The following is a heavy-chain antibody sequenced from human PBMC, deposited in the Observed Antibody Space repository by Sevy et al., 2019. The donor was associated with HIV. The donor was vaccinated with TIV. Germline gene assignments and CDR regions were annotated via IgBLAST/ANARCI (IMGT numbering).Heavy chain of an antibody. D-gene: IGHD1-26*01. V-gene: IGHV3-30-3*01. CDR3: ARVRVGARGNWFDP. J-gene: IGHJ5*02. CDR1: GFTFSSYA. CDR2: ISYDGSNK. Sequence: QLGGSLRLSCAASGFTFSSYAMHWVRQAPGKGLEWVAVISYDGSNKYYADSVKGRFTISRDNSKNTLYLQMNSLRAEDTAVYYCARVRVGARGNWFDPWGQGTLVTVSS.